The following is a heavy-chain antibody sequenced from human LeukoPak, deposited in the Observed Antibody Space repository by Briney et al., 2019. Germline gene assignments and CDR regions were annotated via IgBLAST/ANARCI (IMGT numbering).Heavy chain of an antibody. CDR1: GYTSTSYA. CDR3: ARRCSSTSCYKSYFDY. CDR2: IDAGNGNT. Sequence: ASVKVSCKASGYTSTSYAMHWVRQAPGQRLEWMGWIDAGNGNTKYSQKFQGRVTITRDTSASTAYMELSSLRSEDTAVYYCARRCSSTSCYKSYFDYWGQGTLVTVSS. J-gene: IGHJ4*02. D-gene: IGHD2-2*02. V-gene: IGHV1-3*01.